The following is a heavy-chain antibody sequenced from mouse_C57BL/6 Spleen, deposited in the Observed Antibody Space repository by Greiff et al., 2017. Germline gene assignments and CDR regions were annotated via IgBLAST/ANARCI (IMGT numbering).Heavy chain of an antibody. J-gene: IGHJ3*01. CDR3: ARAYGSSPLFAY. Sequence: EVKLQESGPELVKPGASVKMSCKASGYTFTDYNMHWVKQSHGKSLEWIGYINPNNGGTSYNQKFKGKATLTVNKSSSTAYMELRSLTSEDSAVYYCARAYGSSPLFAYWGQGTLVTVSA. CDR2: INPNNGGT. D-gene: IGHD1-1*01. V-gene: IGHV1-22*01. CDR1: GYTFTDYN.